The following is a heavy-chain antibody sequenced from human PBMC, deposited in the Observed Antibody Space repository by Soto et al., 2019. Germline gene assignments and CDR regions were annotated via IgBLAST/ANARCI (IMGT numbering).Heavy chain of an antibody. CDR1: GFTFSSDA. V-gene: IGHV3-23*01. CDR2: SSGRGGST. Sequence: EVQLLESGGGLVQPGVALRLSCAASGFTFSSDAMSWVRQAPGKGLEWVSASSGRGGSTYYADSVKGRFTISRDNSKNTLYLQMNSLRAEDTAVYYCAQALGSHIDTAMAFDCWGQGTLVTVSS. CDR3: AQALGSHIDTAMAFDC. D-gene: IGHD5-18*01. J-gene: IGHJ4*02.